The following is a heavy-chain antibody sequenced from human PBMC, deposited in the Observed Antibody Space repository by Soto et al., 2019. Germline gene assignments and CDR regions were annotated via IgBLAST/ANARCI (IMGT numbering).Heavy chain of an antibody. V-gene: IGHV3-30-3*01. D-gene: IGHD6-19*01. J-gene: IGHJ6*02. Sequence: QVQLVESGGGVVQPGRSLRLSCAASGFTFSSYAMHWVRQAPGKGLEWVAVISYDGSNKYHADSVKGRFTISRDNSKNTLYLQMNSLRAEDTAVYYCAREESVAGRGMDVWGQGTTVTVSS. CDR1: GFTFSSYA. CDR3: AREESVAGRGMDV. CDR2: ISYDGSNK.